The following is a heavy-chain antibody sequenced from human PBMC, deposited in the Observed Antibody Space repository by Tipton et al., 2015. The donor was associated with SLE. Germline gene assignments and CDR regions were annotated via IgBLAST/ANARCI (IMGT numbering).Heavy chain of an antibody. Sequence: RSLRLSCAASGFTFSSYGMNWVRQAPGKGLEGAAFIRTDGSEKYDVASVKGRFTISRGNAKNSLYWQMNSLRAEDTAVYYCASGTWSGNGSWGQGTLVVVSS. D-gene: IGHD1-1*01. CDR2: IRTDGSEK. J-gene: IGHJ5*02. CDR1: GFTFSSYG. CDR3: ASGTWSGNGS. V-gene: IGHV3-33*03.